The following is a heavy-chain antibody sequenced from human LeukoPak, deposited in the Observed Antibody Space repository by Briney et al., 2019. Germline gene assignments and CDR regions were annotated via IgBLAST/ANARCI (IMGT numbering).Heavy chain of an antibody. CDR3: ARGLVHRRGIVVSSRYYMDV. J-gene: IGHJ6*03. CDR2: INHSGST. V-gene: IGHV4-34*01. Sequence: SETLSLTCAVYGGSFSGYYWSWIRQPPGKGLEWIGEINHSGSTNYNPSLRSRVTISVDTSKNQFSLKLSSVTAADTAVYYCARGLVHRRGIVVSSRYYMDVWGKGTTVTVSS. CDR1: GGSFSGYY. D-gene: IGHD2-2*01.